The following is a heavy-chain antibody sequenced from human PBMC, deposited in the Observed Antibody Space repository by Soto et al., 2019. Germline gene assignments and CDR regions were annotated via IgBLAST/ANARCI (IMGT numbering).Heavy chain of an antibody. Sequence: QVQLVQSGAEVKKPGSSVKVSCKASGGTFSSYTISWVRQAPGQGLEWMGWIIPILGIANYAQKFQGRVTITADKATRTAYMELSSLRYEDRAVYYCARRVIAAAGTGDYYYYGMDVWGQGTTVTVSS. CDR1: GGTFSSYT. V-gene: IGHV1-69*02. D-gene: IGHD6-13*01. CDR3: ARRVIAAAGTGDYYYYGMDV. CDR2: IIPILGIA. J-gene: IGHJ6*02.